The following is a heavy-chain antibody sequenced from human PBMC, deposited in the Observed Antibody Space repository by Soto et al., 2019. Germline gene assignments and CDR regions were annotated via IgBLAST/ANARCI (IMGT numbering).Heavy chain of an antibody. J-gene: IGHJ4*02. D-gene: IGHD6-13*01. CDR3: AKDDSAAGWKGWLDY. CDR2: ISGSGGST. CDR1: GFTFSSYA. V-gene: IGHV3-23*01. Sequence: EVQLLESGGGLVQPGGSLRLSCAASGFTFSSYAMSWVLQAPGKGLEWVSAISGSGGSTYYADSVKGRFTISRDNSKNTLYLQMNSLRAEDTAVYYCAKDDSAAGWKGWLDYWGQGTLVTVSS.